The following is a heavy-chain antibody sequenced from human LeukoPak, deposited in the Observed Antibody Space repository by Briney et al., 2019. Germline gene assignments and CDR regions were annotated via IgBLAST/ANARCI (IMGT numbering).Heavy chain of an antibody. J-gene: IGHJ3*02. Sequence: GGSLRLSCAASGFTFSSYSMSWVRQAPGKGLEWVSSISSSSSYIYYADSVKGRFTISRDNAKNSLYLQMNSLRAEDTAVYYCARDSGELGIDAFDIWGQGTMVTVSS. D-gene: IGHD7-27*01. CDR2: ISSSSSYI. V-gene: IGHV3-21*01. CDR3: ARDSGELGIDAFDI. CDR1: GFTFSSYS.